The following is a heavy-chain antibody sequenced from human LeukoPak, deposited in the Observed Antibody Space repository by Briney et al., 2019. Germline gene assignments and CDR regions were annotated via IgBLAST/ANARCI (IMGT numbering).Heavy chain of an antibody. Sequence: SETLSPTCTVSGGSISSYYWSWIRQPPGKGLEWIGYIYYSGGTNYNPSLKSRVTISVDTSKNQFSLKLSSVTAADTAVYYCARRFAVNPRYAFDIWGQGAMVTVSS. CDR2: IYYSGGT. D-gene: IGHD4-17*01. J-gene: IGHJ3*02. V-gene: IGHV4-59*08. CDR3: ARRFAVNPRYAFDI. CDR1: GGSISSYY.